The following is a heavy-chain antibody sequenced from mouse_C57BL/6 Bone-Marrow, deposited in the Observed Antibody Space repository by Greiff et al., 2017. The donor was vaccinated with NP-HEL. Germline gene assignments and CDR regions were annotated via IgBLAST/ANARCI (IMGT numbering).Heavy chain of an antibody. V-gene: IGHV1-26*01. CDR2: INPNNGGT. CDR3: ARGDSSGLRWFAY. J-gene: IGHJ3*01. D-gene: IGHD3-2*02. Sequence: EVQLQQSGPELVKPGASVKISCKASGYTFTDYYMNWVKQSHGKSLEWIGDINPNNGGTSYNQKFKGKATLTVDKSSSTAYMELRSLTSEDSAVYYCARGDSSGLRWFAYWGQGTLVTVSA. CDR1: GYTFTDYY.